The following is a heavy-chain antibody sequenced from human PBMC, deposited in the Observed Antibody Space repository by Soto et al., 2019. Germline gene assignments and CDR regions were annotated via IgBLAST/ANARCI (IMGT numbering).Heavy chain of an antibody. D-gene: IGHD3-3*01. Sequence: SETLSRTCTVSGGSISSSSYYWGWILQPPGKGLEWIGSIYYSGSTYYNPSLKSRVTISVDTSKNQFSLKLSSVTAADTAVYYCASQRAYYDFWSGYSNFDYWGQGTLVTVSS. CDR1: GGSISSSSYY. J-gene: IGHJ4*02. V-gene: IGHV4-39*01. CDR3: ASQRAYYDFWSGYSNFDY. CDR2: IYYSGST.